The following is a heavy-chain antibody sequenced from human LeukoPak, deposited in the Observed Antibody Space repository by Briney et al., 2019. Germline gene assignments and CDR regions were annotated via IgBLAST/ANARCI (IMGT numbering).Heavy chain of an antibody. Sequence: ASVKVSCKASGGTFSSHAISWVRQAPGQGLEWMGGIIPIFGTANYAQKFRGRLTISADKSSNTAYMELSSLRSDDTAMYFCARWRLSGDALTTYHYKTVIDNYFDPWGQGTLVTVSS. CDR3: ARWRLSGDALTTYHYKTVIDNYFDP. CDR2: IIPIFGTA. J-gene: IGHJ5*02. CDR1: GGTFSSHA. V-gene: IGHV1-69*06. D-gene: IGHD3-16*02.